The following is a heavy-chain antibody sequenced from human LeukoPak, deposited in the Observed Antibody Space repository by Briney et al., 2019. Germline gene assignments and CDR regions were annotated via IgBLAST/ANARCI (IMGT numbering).Heavy chain of an antibody. CDR3: ARTVDGYNP. V-gene: IGHV1-69*04. J-gene: IGHJ5*02. D-gene: IGHD5-24*01. Sequence: GASVKLSCKASGGTFSSYAISWVRDSLGQGLGWMGRIIPSPGVANYAQKFQGRVTITADKSTSTAYMELRSLRSEDTAVYYCARTVDGYNPWGQGTLVTVSS. CDR2: IIPSPGVA. CDR1: GGTFSSYA.